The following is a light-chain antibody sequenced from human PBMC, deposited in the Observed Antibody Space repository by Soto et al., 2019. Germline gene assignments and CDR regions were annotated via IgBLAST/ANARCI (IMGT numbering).Light chain of an antibody. J-gene: IGKJ4*02. V-gene: IGKV3-11*01. CDR2: HAS. Sequence: DTVLTQSPATLSLSPGERATLSCRASENVYIYLAWYQQKPGQAPRLLIYHASNRATGIPARFSGSGAGTDFTLTISSLEPEDSGVYSCHQRRHWHPLTCGGGTSVEIK. CDR1: ENVYIY. CDR3: HQRRHWHPLT.